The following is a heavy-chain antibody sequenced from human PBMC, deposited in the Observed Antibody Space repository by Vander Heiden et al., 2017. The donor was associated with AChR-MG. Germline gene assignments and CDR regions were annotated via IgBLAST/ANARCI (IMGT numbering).Heavy chain of an antibody. CDR3: ARGRVGQWLDSNWFDP. V-gene: IGHV1-8*01. CDR1: GYTFTSYD. Sequence: QVQLAQSGAEVKKPGASVKVSCKASGYTFTSYDINWVRQATGQGLEWMGWMNPNSGNTGYAQKFQGRVTMTRNTSISTAYMELSSLRSEDTAVYYCARGRVGQWLDSNWFDPWGQGTLVTVSS. J-gene: IGHJ5*02. D-gene: IGHD6-19*01. CDR2: MNPNSGNT.